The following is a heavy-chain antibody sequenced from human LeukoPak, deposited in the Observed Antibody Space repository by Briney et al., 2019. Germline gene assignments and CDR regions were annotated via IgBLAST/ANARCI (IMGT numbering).Heavy chain of an antibody. CDR3: AAALGDFWTFDY. V-gene: IGHV1-69*05. J-gene: IGHJ4*02. CDR1: GGTFSSYA. CDR2: IIPIFGTA. Sequence: SVKVSCKASGGTFSSYAISWVRQAPGQGLEWMGGIIPIFGTANYAQKFQERVTITRDMSTSTAYMELSSLRSEDTAVYYCAAALGDFWTFDYWGQGTLVTVSS. D-gene: IGHD3-3*01.